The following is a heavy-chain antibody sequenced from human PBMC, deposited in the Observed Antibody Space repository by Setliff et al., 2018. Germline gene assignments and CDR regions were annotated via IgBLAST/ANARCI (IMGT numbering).Heavy chain of an antibody. CDR1: GFTFSGYG. D-gene: IGHD4-17*01. Sequence: LRLSCSASGFTFSGYGMHWVRQAPGKGLEWVAALGYDGTNEYYADSVKGRFTISRDNSKNTLYLQMNSLRREDTAVYYCAKDASDYYWYFNVWGRGTLVTVSS. CDR2: LGYDGTNE. CDR3: AKDASDYYWYFNV. J-gene: IGHJ2*01. V-gene: IGHV3-33*06.